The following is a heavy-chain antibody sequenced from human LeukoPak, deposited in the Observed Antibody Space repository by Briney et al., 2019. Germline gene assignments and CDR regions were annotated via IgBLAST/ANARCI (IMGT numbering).Heavy chain of an antibody. J-gene: IGHJ6*02. D-gene: IGHD1-26*01. V-gene: IGHV3-21*01. CDR3: ARGYGEVGATYYYYGMDV. CDR2: ISSSSSYI. Sequence: GGSLRLSCAASGFTFSSYSMNWVRQAPGKGLEWVSSISSSSSYIYYADSVKGRFTISRDNAKNSLYLQMNSLRAGDTAVYYCARGYGEVGATYYYYGMDVWGQGTTVTVSS. CDR1: GFTFSSYS.